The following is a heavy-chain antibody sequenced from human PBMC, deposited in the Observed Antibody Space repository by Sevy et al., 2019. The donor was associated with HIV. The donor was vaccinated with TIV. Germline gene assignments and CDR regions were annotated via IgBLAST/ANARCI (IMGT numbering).Heavy chain of an antibody. CDR1: GFTFSNYW. V-gene: IGHV3-7*03. J-gene: IGHJ5*02. Sequence: GGSLRLSCAASGFTFSNYWMSWVRQAPGKGLEWVANIKRDGSEKYYVASVKGRFTISRDNAKNSLHLQMNSLRAEDTAVYYCARDSGGLRFLEWRTKNWFDPWGQGTLVTVSS. CDR3: ARDSGGLRFLEWRTKNWFDP. CDR2: IKRDGSEK. D-gene: IGHD3-3*01.